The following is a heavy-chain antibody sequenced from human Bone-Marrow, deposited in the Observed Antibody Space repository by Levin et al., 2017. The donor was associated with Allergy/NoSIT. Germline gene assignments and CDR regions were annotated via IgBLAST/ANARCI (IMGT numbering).Heavy chain of an antibody. CDR1: GYTFTSYA. Sequence: ASVKVSCKASGYTFTSYAMHWVRQAPGQRLEWMGWINAGNGNTKYSQKFQGRVTITRDTSASTAYMELSSLRSEDTAVYYCARDDSSGWHELGSAFDIWGQGTMVTVSS. V-gene: IGHV1-3*01. J-gene: IGHJ3*02. CDR3: ARDDSSGWHELGSAFDI. CDR2: INAGNGNT. D-gene: IGHD6-19*01.